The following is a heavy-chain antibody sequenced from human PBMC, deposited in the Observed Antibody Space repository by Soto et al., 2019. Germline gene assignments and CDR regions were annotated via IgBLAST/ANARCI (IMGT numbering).Heavy chain of an antibody. CDR2: INPNSGGT. CDR3: ARPSPYSSGWTGDFDI. Sequence: QVQLVQSGAEVKKPGASVKVSCKASGYTFTGYYMHWVRQAPGQGLEWVVWINPNSGGTNYAQKFQGRVTMTRDTSISTAYMELSRLRSDDTAVYYCARPSPYSSGWTGDFDIWGQGTMVTVSS. V-gene: IGHV1-2*02. CDR1: GYTFTGYY. D-gene: IGHD6-19*01. J-gene: IGHJ3*02.